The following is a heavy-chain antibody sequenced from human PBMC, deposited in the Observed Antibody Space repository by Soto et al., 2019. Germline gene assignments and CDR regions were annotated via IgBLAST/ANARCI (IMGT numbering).Heavy chain of an antibody. V-gene: IGHV4-4*02. CDR3: ARLGPGATTVTTGAAFDI. D-gene: IGHD4-17*01. J-gene: IGHJ3*02. Sequence: QVQLQESGPGLVKPSGTLSLTCAVSGGSISSSNWWSWVRQPPGKGLEWIGEIFHSGTSNYNPSLKSRVTISVANSKNEFSPNLFSVTAADTAVYYSARLGPGATTVTTGAAFDIWGQGTMVTVSS. CDR1: GGSISSSNW. CDR2: IFHSGTS.